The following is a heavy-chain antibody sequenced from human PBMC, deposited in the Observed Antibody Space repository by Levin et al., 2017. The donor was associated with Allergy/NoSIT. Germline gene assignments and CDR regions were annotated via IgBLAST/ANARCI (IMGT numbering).Heavy chain of an antibody. D-gene: IGHD4-17*01. CDR3: ASLSGYGDLDAFDI. Sequence: PGESLKISCKASGGTFSSYAISWVRQAPGQGLEWMGGIIPIFGTANYAQKFQGRVTITADKSTSTAYMELSSLRSEDTAVYYCASLSGYGDLDAFDIWGQGTMVTVSS. CDR1: GGTFSSYA. CDR2: IIPIFGTA. J-gene: IGHJ3*02. V-gene: IGHV1-69*06.